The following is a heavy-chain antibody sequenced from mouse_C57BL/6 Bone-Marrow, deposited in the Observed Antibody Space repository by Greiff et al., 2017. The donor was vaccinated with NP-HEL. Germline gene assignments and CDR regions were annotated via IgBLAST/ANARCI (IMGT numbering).Heavy chain of an antibody. CDR2: IYPGSGST. V-gene: IGHV1-55*01. CDR3: ARMVTAPYAMDY. Sequence: QVQLQQSGAELVKPGASVKMSCKASGYTFTSYWITWVKQRPGQGLEWIGDIYPGSGSTNYNEKFKSKATLTVDTSSSTAYMQLSSLTSEDSAVYYCARMVTAPYAMDYWGQGTSVTVSS. J-gene: IGHJ4*01. CDR1: GYTFTSYW. D-gene: IGHD2-2*01.